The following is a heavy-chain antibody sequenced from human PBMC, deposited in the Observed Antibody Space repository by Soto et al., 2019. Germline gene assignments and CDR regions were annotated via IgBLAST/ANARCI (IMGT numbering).Heavy chain of an antibody. Sequence: GGSKIHSCASSGFPFSSFCMHLIRQAPGKGLEWVAVIWYDGSNKYYADSVKGRFTISRDNSKNTLYLQMNSLRAEDTAVYYCAREAPLRSSSGKYGMDVRGQGTTVTVSS. CDR3: AREAPLRSSSGKYGMDV. CDR1: GFPFSSFC. V-gene: IGHV3-33*01. J-gene: IGHJ6*02. CDR2: IWYDGSNK. D-gene: IGHD6-6*01.